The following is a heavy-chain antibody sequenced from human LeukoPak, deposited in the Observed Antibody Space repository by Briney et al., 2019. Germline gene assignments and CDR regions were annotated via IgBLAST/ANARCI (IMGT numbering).Heavy chain of an antibody. CDR1: GFTFSSYE. V-gene: IGHV3-48*03. CDR3: AKDQRDGYSSRSFFDY. D-gene: IGHD6-13*01. CDR2: ISSSGSTI. J-gene: IGHJ4*02. Sequence: QPGGSLRLSCAASGFTFSSYEMNWVRQAPGKGLEWVSYISSSGSTICYADSVKGRFTISRDNSKNTLYLQMNSLRAEDTAVYYCAKDQRDGYSSRSFFDYWGQGTLVTVSS.